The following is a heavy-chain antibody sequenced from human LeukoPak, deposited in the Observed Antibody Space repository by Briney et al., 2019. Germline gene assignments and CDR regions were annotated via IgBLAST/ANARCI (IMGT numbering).Heavy chain of an antibody. CDR1: GGSINSYY. Sequence: SETLSLTCTVSGGSINSYYWNWLRQPPGKTLEWIGYVSSSGRTNYSPFFKSRLTISLDTSKNQFSLNLRSVTAADTAVYYCARTLKDAYLNAFGYWGQGTLVAVSS. V-gene: IGHV4-59*01. CDR3: ARTLKDAYLNAFGY. CDR2: VSSSGRT. J-gene: IGHJ4*02. D-gene: IGHD3-16*01.